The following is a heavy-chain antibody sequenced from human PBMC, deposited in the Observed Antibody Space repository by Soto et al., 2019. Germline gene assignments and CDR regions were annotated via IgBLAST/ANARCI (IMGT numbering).Heavy chain of an antibody. J-gene: IGHJ4*02. CDR3: ARDLAAGLVDY. D-gene: IGHD6-19*01. V-gene: IGHV1-18*01. Sequence: QVQLVQSGAEMKKPGASVKVSCKASGYTFTSYGISWVRQAPGQGLEWMGWISAYNGNTNYAQMLQVRVNMTTDTSTSTAYMELRSLTSDDTAVYYCARDLAAGLVDYWGQGTLVTVSS. CDR2: ISAYNGNT. CDR1: GYTFTSYG.